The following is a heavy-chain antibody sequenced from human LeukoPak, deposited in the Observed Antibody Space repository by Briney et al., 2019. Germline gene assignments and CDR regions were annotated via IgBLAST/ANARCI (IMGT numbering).Heavy chain of an antibody. CDR1: GFMFGGYA. D-gene: IGHD4-23*01. V-gene: IGHV3-49*04. Sequence: PGGSLRLSCTASGFMFGGYAVSWVRQAPGKGLEWVGFIRSESYGGTTEYAASVKGRFTISRDGSKSIAYLQMNSLKTEDTAVYYCSRAVAHLDYWGQGTLVTVSS. CDR2: IRSESYGGTT. CDR3: SRAVAHLDY. J-gene: IGHJ4*02.